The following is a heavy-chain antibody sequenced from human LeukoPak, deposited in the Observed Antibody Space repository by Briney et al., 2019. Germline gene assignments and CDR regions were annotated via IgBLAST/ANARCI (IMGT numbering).Heavy chain of an antibody. V-gene: IGHV4-39*01. J-gene: IGHJ6*03. CDR2: INHSGST. CDR1: GGSVSSSSYY. Sequence: SETLSLTCTVSGGSVSSSSYYWSWIRQPPGKGLEWIGEINHSGSTNYNPSLKSRVTISVDTSKNQFSLKLSSVTAADTAVYYCARHRSGSYYVHYYYYYMDVWGQGTLVTVSS. CDR3: ARHRSGSYYVHYYYYYMDV. D-gene: IGHD1-26*01.